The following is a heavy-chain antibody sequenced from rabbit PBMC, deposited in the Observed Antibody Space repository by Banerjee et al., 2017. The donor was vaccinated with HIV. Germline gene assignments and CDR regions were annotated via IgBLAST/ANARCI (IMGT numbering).Heavy chain of an antibody. CDR2: IYAGSGST. V-gene: IGHV1S40*01. D-gene: IGHD4-1*01. CDR1: GFTLSNYW. Sequence: QSLEESGGDLVKPGASLTLTCTASGFTLSNYWMSWVRQAPGKGLEWIGTIYAGSGSTDYASWVNGRFTISKTSSTTVTLQMTSLTAADTATYFCARGDDSSGWGLYFWGPGTLVTVS. J-gene: IGHJ6*01. CDR3: ARGDDSSGWGLYF.